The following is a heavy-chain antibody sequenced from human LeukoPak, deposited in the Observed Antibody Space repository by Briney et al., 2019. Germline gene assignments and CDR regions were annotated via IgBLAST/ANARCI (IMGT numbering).Heavy chain of an antibody. CDR1: GDSISSGRNY. J-gene: IGHJ4*02. Sequence: SQTLSLTCTVSGDSISSGRNYWSWIRQPAGKGLEWIGRIHTRGFVDYNAALKSRVTISVDTSKNQFSLKMNSMTAADTAVYYCARDYYGLGSYTFDRWGQGSLVTVSS. CDR3: ARDYYGLGSYTFDR. D-gene: IGHD3-10*01. V-gene: IGHV4-61*02. CDR2: IHTRGFV.